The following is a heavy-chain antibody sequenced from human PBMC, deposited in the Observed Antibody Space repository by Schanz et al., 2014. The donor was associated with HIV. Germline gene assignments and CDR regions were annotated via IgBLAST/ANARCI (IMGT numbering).Heavy chain of an antibody. CDR2: ISSGNRYI. CDR3: AREASLEWLYVVDV. V-gene: IGHV3-21*01. Sequence: EVQLVESGGGLVKPGGSLRLSCAGSGFTFSTYSMNWVRRAPGKGLEWVSAISSGNRYIYYADSVKGRFTISRDNAKNSLYLQMNRLRAEDTAVYYCAREASLEWLYVVDVWGQGTTVTVSS. D-gene: IGHD3-3*01. J-gene: IGHJ6*02. CDR1: GFTFSTYS.